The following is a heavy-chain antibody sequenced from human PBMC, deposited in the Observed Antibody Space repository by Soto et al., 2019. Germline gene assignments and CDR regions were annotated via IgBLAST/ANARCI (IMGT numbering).Heavy chain of an antibody. V-gene: IGHV3-7*05. Sequence: EVELVESGGGLVQPGGSLRLSCAASGFRFSGDWMSWVRQAPGKGPEWVANVKPDGSETHYVESVKGRFTISRDNAKNSLYLQMNSLRADDTAVYYCARGAFWGQGTLVTVCS. J-gene: IGHJ4*02. CDR2: VKPDGSET. CDR1: GFRFSGDW. CDR3: ARGAF.